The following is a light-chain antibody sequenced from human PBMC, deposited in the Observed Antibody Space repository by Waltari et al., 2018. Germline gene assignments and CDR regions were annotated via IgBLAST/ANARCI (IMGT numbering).Light chain of an antibody. V-gene: IGLV2-14*01. CDR3: NSYTGSSSWV. Sequence: QSALTQPASVSGSPGQSITISCTGTSSDVGFYKYVSWYQQHPGKAPNIIIYDVSGRPSGVSDRFSGSKSANTASLTISGLQAEDVADYYCNSYTGSSSWVFGGGTKLAVL. J-gene: IGLJ3*02. CDR2: DVS. CDR1: SSDVGFYKY.